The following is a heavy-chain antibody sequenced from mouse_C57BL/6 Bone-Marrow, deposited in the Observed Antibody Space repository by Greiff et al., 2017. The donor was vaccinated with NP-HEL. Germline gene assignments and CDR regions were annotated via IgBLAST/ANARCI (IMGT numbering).Heavy chain of an antibody. D-gene: IGHD1-1*01. Sequence: QVQLQQPGAELVKPGASVKLSCKASGYTFTSYWMHWVKQRPGQGLEWIGMIHPNSGSTNYNEKFKSKATLTVDKSSSTAYMQLSSLTSEDSAVYYCARSVITTVVAPWYFDVWGTGTTVTVSS. CDR3: ARSVITTVVAPWYFDV. J-gene: IGHJ1*03. CDR1: GYTFTSYW. CDR2: IHPNSGST. V-gene: IGHV1-64*01.